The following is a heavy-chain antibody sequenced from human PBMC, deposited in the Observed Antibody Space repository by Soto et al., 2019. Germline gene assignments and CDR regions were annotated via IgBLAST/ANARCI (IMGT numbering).Heavy chain of an antibody. D-gene: IGHD6-19*01. J-gene: IGHJ3*02. Sequence: PGGSLRLSCAASGFTFSGDWMHWVRQAPGKGLVWVSCISSNSSDTSYADSVKGRFTISRDNAKNSLYLQMNSLRAEDTAVYYCARDHIAVAGYDAFDIWGQGTMVTVSS. CDR2: ISSNSSDT. CDR3: ARDHIAVAGYDAFDI. V-gene: IGHV3-11*05. CDR1: GFTFSGDW.